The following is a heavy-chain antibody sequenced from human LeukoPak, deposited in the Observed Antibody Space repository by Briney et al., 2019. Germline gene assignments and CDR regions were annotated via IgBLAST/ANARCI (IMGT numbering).Heavy chain of an antibody. V-gene: IGHV1-69*01. CDR3: ARAADSSGYYYHLTSFDY. D-gene: IGHD3-22*01. CDR2: IIPIFGTA. Sequence: SVTVSCKASGGTFSSYAISWVRQAPGQGLEWMGGIIPIFGTANYAQKFQGRVTITADESTSTAYMELSSLGSEDTAVYYCARAADSSGYYYHLTSFDYWGQGTLVTVSS. CDR1: GGTFSSYA. J-gene: IGHJ4*02.